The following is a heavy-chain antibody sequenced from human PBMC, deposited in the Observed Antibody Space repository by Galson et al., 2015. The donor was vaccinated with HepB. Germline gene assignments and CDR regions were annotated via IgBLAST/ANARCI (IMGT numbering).Heavy chain of an antibody. D-gene: IGHD5-24*01. V-gene: IGHV5-51*01. CDR3: ARQEGDMATIGLDY. CDR1: GYSFTNYW. Sequence: QSGAEVKKPGESLKISCKGSGYSFTNYWIGWVRQMPGKGLEWMGIIHPGDSNTKYSPSFQGQVTISAYKSISTAYLQWSSLKASDTAIYYCARQEGDMATIGLDYWGQGTLVTVSS. J-gene: IGHJ4*02. CDR2: IHPGDSNT.